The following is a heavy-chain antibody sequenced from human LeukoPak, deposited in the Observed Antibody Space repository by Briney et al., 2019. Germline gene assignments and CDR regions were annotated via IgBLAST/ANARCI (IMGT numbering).Heavy chain of an antibody. J-gene: IGHJ6*02. Sequence: GGSLRLSCAASGFTFSSYSMNWVRQAPGKGLEWVSYISSSSSYIYYADSVKGRFTISRDNAKNSLYLQMNSLRAEDTAVYYCARDVSTVTTSYYYYYGMDVWGQGTTVTVSS. CDR3: ARDVSTVTTSYYYYYGMDV. V-gene: IGHV3-21*05. CDR2: ISSSSSYI. CDR1: GFTFSSYS. D-gene: IGHD4-17*01.